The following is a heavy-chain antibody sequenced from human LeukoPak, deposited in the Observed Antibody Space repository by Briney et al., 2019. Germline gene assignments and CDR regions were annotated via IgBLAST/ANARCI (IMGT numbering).Heavy chain of an antibody. CDR3: ARLVAHFDY. D-gene: IGHD2-2*01. CDR1: GGSISNSSHY. Sequence: PSETLSLTCTVSGGSISNSSHYWGWIRQPPGKGLEWIGRIYYSGSTYYNPSLRSRVTISVDTSKNQFSLKLSSVTAADTAVYYCARLVAHFDYWGQGTLVTVSS. V-gene: IGHV4-39*01. CDR2: IYYSGST. J-gene: IGHJ4*02.